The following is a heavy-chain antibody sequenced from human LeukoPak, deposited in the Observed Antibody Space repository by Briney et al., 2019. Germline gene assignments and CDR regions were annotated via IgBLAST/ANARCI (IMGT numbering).Heavy chain of an antibody. CDR3: AKPIVQLLWFGEPLYGMDV. Sequence: QAGGSLRLSCAASGFTFSSYAMHWVRQAPGKGLEWAAVISYDGSNKYYADSVKGRFTISRDNSKNTLYLQMNSLRAEDTAVYYCAKPIVQLLWFGEPLYGMDVWGQGTTVTVSS. J-gene: IGHJ6*02. CDR2: ISYDGSNK. CDR1: GFTFSSYA. D-gene: IGHD3-10*01. V-gene: IGHV3-30-3*02.